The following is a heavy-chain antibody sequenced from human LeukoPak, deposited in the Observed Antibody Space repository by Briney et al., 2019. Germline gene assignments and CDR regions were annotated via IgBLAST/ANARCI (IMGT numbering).Heavy chain of an antibody. J-gene: IGHJ6*03. Sequence: GGSLRLSCAASGFTFSSYWMTWVRQAPGKGLEWVANIKPDGSQIYYVDSVKGRFTISRDNAKNSLYLQMNSLRAEDTAVYYCARDYRLREWLLGNYYYMDVWGKGTTVTVSS. V-gene: IGHV3-7*01. CDR1: GFTFSSYW. CDR2: IKPDGSQI. D-gene: IGHD3-3*01. CDR3: ARDYRLREWLLGNYYYMDV.